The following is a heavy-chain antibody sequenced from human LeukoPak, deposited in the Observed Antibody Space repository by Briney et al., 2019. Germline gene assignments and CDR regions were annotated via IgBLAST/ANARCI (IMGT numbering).Heavy chain of an antibody. V-gene: IGHV3-23*01. D-gene: IGHD7-27*01. Sequence: GGSLRLSCAVSGFTFSNYVMNWVRQAPGKGLEWVSAISSSGGTTYYADSVKGRFTISRDNSKNTLYLQMNSLRAEDTAIYYCARGYWGGRGYHFDYWGQGTLVTVSS. CDR2: ISSSGGTT. J-gene: IGHJ4*02. CDR3: ARGYWGGRGYHFDY. CDR1: GFTFSNYV.